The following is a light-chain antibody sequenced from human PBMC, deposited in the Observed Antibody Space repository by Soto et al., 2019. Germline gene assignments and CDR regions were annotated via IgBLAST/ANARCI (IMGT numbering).Light chain of an antibody. CDR1: QIISNW. Sequence: DIQMTQSPSTLSASVGDRVTITCRASQIISNWLAWYQQKPGQAPKLLIYKASSLESGVPSRFSGSGSGTEFTLTISSLQPDDFATYYCQQYNNYWTFGQGTKVEIK. CDR3: QQYNNYWT. J-gene: IGKJ1*01. CDR2: KAS. V-gene: IGKV1-5*03.